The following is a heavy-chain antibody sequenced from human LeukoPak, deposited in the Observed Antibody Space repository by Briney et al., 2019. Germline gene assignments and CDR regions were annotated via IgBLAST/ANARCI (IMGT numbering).Heavy chain of an antibody. CDR1: GDSISSGSFY. J-gene: IGHJ4*02. Sequence: SQTLSLTCTVSGDSISSGSFYWSWIRQAAGKGLEWIGRVSSSGRTTYNPSLKSRLTISITTSKNQFSLKLSSVTAADTAVYYCARGNVLLWFGEFQPFDYWGQGTLVTVSS. D-gene: IGHD3-10*01. CDR3: ARGNVLLWFGEFQPFDY. CDR2: VSSSGRT. V-gene: IGHV4-61*02.